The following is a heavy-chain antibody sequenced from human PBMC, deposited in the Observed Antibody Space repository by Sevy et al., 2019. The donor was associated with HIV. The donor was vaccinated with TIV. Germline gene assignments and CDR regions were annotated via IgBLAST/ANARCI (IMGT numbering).Heavy chain of an antibody. CDR3: ARDPYYDDSGRYTPAI. Sequence: GGSLRLSCAASGFTFSSYAMHWVRQAPGKGLEWVAVISYDGSNKYYADSVKGRFTISRDNSKNTLYLQMNSLRAEDTAVYYCARDPYYDDSGRYTPAIWGQGTMVTGSS. CDR2: ISYDGSNK. D-gene: IGHD3-10*01. J-gene: IGHJ3*02. V-gene: IGHV3-30-3*01. CDR1: GFTFSSYA.